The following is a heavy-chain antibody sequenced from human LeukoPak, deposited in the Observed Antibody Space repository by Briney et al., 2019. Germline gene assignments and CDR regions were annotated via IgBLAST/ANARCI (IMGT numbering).Heavy chain of an antibody. CDR2: ISSSSSYI. J-gene: IGHJ4*02. CDR1: GSTFSSYS. V-gene: IGHV3-21*01. CDR3: ARDSGSSGWYSIY. D-gene: IGHD6-19*01. Sequence: PGGSLRLSCAASGSTFSSYSMNWVRQAPGKGLEWVSSISSSSSYIYYADSVKGRFTISRDNAKNSLYLQMNSLRAEDTAVYYCARDSGSSGWYSIYWGQGTLVTVSS.